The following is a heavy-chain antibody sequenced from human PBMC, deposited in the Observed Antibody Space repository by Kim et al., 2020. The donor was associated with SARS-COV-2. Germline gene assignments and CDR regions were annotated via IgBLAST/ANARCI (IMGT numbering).Heavy chain of an antibody. D-gene: IGHD6-19*01. CDR1: GYTFTSYY. J-gene: IGHJ6*02. V-gene: IGHV1-46*01. CDR2: INPSGGST. Sequence: ASVKVSCKASGYTFTSYYMHWVRQAPGQGLEWMGIINPSGGSTSYAQKFQGRVTMTRDTSTSTVYMELSSLRSEDTAVYYCARDRDEQWLGDGGYYYYYGMDVWGQGTTVTVSS. CDR3: ARDRDEQWLGDGGYYYYYGMDV.